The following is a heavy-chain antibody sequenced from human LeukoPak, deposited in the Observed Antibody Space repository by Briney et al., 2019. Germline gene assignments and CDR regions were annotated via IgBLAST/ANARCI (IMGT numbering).Heavy chain of an antibody. CDR2: ISYDGSNK. D-gene: IGHD3-22*01. V-gene: IGHV3-30*18. J-gene: IGHJ4*02. CDR1: GFTFSSYG. CDR3: AKDKDNHYYHSIPGDY. Sequence: GGSLRLSCAASGFTFSSYGMHWVRQAPGKGLEWVAVISYDGSNKYYADSVKGRFTISRDNSKNTLYLQMNSLRAEDTAVYYCAKDKDNHYYHSIPGDYWGQGTLVTVSS.